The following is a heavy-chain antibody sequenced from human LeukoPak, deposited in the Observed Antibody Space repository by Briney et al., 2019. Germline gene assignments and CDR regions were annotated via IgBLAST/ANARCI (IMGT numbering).Heavy chain of an antibody. J-gene: IGHJ4*02. CDR2: ISYDGSNK. Sequence: GGSLRLSCAASGFTFSSYGMHWVRQAPGKGLEWVAVISYDGSNKYYADSVKGRFTISRDNSKNTLYLQMNSLRAEDTAVYYCAKDSGRYFDWFGGGYFDYWGQGTLVTVSS. D-gene: IGHD3-9*01. CDR3: AKDSGRYFDWFGGGYFDY. CDR1: GFTFSSYG. V-gene: IGHV3-30*18.